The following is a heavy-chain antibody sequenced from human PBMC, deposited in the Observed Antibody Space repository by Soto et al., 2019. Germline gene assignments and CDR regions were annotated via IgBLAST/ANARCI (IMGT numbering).Heavy chain of an antibody. D-gene: IGHD3-3*01. Sequence: GGSLRLSCGASGFTFSSYAMSWVRQAPGKGLEWVSAISGSGGSTYYADSVKGRFTISRDNSKNTLYLQMNSLRAEDTAVYYCAKVLGIYDFWSGYYDAFDIWGQGTMVTVSS. J-gene: IGHJ3*02. CDR2: ISGSGGST. CDR1: GFTFSSYA. V-gene: IGHV3-23*01. CDR3: AKVLGIYDFWSGYYDAFDI.